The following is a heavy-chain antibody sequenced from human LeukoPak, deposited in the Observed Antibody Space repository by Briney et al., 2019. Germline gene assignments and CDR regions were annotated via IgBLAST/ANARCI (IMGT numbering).Heavy chain of an antibody. CDR2: IKQDGSEK. D-gene: IGHD5-18*01. CDR1: GFTFSSYS. J-gene: IGHJ4*02. V-gene: IGHV3-7*01. Sequence: GGSLRLSCAASGFTFSSYSFNWVRQAPGKGLEWVANIKQDGSEKYYVDSVKGRFTISRDNAKNSLYLQMNSLRAEDTAVYYCAKGGYSYGSPRYFDYWGQGTLVTVSS. CDR3: AKGGYSYGSPRYFDY.